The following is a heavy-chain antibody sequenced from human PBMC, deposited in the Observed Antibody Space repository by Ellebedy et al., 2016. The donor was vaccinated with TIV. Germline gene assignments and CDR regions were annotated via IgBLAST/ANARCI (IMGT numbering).Heavy chain of an antibody. J-gene: IGHJ4*02. Sequence: GGSLRLSCGTSGFTFSNYWMTWVRQAPGKGLEWVANIKQDGSEKYYVDSVMGRFSISRDNTKNSLYLQMNSLTDEDTAVYYCARDQWLGRAYYFDSWGQGTLDTVSS. CDR3: ARDQWLGRAYYFDS. V-gene: IGHV3-7*01. CDR2: IKQDGSEK. D-gene: IGHD6-19*01. CDR1: GFTFSNYW.